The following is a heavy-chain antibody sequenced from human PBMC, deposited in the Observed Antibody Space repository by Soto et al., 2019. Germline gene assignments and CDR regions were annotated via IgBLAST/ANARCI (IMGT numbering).Heavy chain of an antibody. D-gene: IGHD3-22*01. J-gene: IGHJ5*01. CDR2: VSNDGIRK. V-gene: IGHV3-30*03. Sequence: QVQLGESGGGVVQPGRSLRLTCAASGFIFSGSGMHWVRQAPGKGLEWVALVSNDGIRKYYGDSVKGRLTISRDNAEHTLYLKMNSLRAEDTAVYYCARWVGGSMYDNSGKYDSWGQGTLVTVSS. CDR1: GFIFSGSG. CDR3: ARWVGGSMYDNSGKYDS.